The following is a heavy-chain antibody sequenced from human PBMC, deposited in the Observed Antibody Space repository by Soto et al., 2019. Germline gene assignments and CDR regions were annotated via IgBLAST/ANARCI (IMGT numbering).Heavy chain of an antibody. Sequence: QLQLQESGPGLVKPSETLSLTCTVSGDSISSYNYHWTWIRQSPGKGPEWIGSGTTYYNPSLRSRVTISVDTSKNQFSLQMYSVTAADTAVYYCTSYGGDTGRFDDWGQGILVTVSS. D-gene: IGHD4-17*01. CDR3: TSYGGDTGRFDD. CDR1: GDSISSYNYH. V-gene: IGHV4-39*01. CDR2: SGTT. J-gene: IGHJ4*02.